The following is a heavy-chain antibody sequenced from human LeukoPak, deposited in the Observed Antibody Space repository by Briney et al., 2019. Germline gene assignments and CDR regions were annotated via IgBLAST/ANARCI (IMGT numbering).Heavy chain of an antibody. CDR3: ARHSNYAGSGSYSFDS. D-gene: IGHD3-10*01. V-gene: IGHV4-34*01. Sequence: PSETLSLTCAVYGGSFSGYYWSWIRQPPGKGLEWIGEINHSGSTNYNPSLKSRVTISLDTSKSQLSLKLSSVTAADSAVYYCARHSNYAGSGSYSFDSWGQGTLVIVSS. CDR2: INHSGST. J-gene: IGHJ4*02. CDR1: GGSFSGYY.